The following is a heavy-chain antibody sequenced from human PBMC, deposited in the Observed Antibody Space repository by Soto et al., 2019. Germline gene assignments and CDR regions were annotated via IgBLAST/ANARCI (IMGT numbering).Heavy chain of an antibody. D-gene: IGHD1-26*01. V-gene: IGHV3-30-3*01. Sequence: PGGSLRLSCAASGFTFSSYAMHWVRQAPGKGLEWVAVISYDGSNKYYADSVKGRFTISRDNSKNTLYLQMNSLRAEDTAVYYCARDFVIVGATRGSDWGQGTLVTVSS. J-gene: IGHJ4*02. CDR3: ARDFVIVGATRGSD. CDR1: GFTFSSYA. CDR2: ISYDGSNK.